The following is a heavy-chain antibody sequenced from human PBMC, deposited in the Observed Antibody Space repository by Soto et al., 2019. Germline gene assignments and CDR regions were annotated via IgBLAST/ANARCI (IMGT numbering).Heavy chain of an antibody. V-gene: IGHV3-23*01. CDR2: ISDGGSSA. J-gene: IGHJ4*02. CDR3: ARGTMIRAVISPYYY. Sequence: EVQLLESGGALIQPGESLRLSCAASGFSFSTYGMSWVRQAPGKGLEWVSGISDGGSSAYYADSVKGRFTISRDNSQNTLYLQMNSVRAEDTALYYCARGTMIRAVISPYYYWGQGTLVTVSS. D-gene: IGHD3-10*01. CDR1: GFSFSTYG.